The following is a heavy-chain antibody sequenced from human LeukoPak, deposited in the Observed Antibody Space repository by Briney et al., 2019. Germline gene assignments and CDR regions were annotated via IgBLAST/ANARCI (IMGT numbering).Heavy chain of an antibody. Sequence: GGSLRLSCAASGLTFSSFALSWVRQAPGKGLEWISGISGSGGRTDYADSVKGRFTISRDNSKNTLYLQMSSLRADDTALYYCAKSPPRCSGGSCYGYWGQGTLVTVPS. J-gene: IGHJ4*02. CDR3: AKSPPRCSGGSCYGY. CDR2: ISGSGGRT. D-gene: IGHD2-15*01. V-gene: IGHV3-23*01. CDR1: GLTFSSFA.